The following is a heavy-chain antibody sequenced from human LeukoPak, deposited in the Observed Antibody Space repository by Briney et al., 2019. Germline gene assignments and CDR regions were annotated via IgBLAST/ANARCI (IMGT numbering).Heavy chain of an antibody. J-gene: IGHJ4*02. CDR2: ISYDGTKK. D-gene: IGHD6-19*01. Sequence: GGPLRLSCEVSGFTFSGYGMHWVRQAPGKGLEWVAVISYDGTKKNYAESVKGRFTISRDNFKNMLSLQMNSLKPEDTAMYYCAKEGPAYKSGWYYFDYWGQGTLVTVSS. CDR3: AKEGPAYKSGWYYFDY. V-gene: IGHV3-30*18. CDR1: GFTFSGYG.